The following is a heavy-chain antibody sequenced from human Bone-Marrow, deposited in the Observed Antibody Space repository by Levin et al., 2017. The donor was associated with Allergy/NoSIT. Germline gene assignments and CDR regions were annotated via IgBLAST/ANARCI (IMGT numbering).Heavy chain of an antibody. Sequence: GESLKISCQASGYTFTSYAMNWVRQAPGQGLEWMGWINTNTGNPTYAQGFTGRFVFSLDTSVSTAYLQISSLKAEDTAVYYCARILSYSSGWYTHLHFDYWGQGTLVTVSS. J-gene: IGHJ4*02. CDR2: INTNTGNP. CDR1: GYTFTSYA. CDR3: ARILSYSSGWYTHLHFDY. V-gene: IGHV7-4-1*02. D-gene: IGHD6-19*01.